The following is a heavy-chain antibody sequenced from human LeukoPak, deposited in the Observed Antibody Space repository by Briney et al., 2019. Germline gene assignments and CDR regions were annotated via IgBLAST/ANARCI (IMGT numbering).Heavy chain of an antibody. CDR3: AKSGRFLEWPPPRFDP. CDR2: IWYDGSNK. Sequence: QPGRSLRLSCAASGFTFSSYGMHWVRQAPGKGLEWVAVIWYDGSNKYYADSVKGRFTISRDNSKNTLYLQMNSLRAEDTAVYYCAKSGRFLEWPPPRFDPWGQGTLVTVSS. J-gene: IGHJ5*02. V-gene: IGHV3-33*06. D-gene: IGHD3-3*01. CDR1: GFTFSSYG.